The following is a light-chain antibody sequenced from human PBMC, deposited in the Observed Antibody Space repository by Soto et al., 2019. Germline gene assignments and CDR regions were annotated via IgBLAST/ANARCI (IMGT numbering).Light chain of an antibody. CDR3: QQYGSSPWT. V-gene: IGKV1-27*01. J-gene: IGKJ1*01. Sequence: DIQMTQSPSSLSSSLGDRVTITCQASHDISNYLAWYQQKPGKVPKLLIYAASTLQSGVPSRFSGSGSGTDSPLTISTMATEDFAMYYVQQYGSSPWTCAQGT. CDR1: HDISNY. CDR2: AAS.